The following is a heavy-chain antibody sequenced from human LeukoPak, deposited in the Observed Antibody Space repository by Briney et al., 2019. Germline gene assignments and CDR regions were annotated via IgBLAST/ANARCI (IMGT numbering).Heavy chain of an antibody. CDR2: ISSSSSTI. CDR1: GFTFSSYS. Sequence: GGSLRLSCAASGFTFSSYSMNWVRQAPGKGLEWVSYISSSSSTIYYAASVKGRFTISRDNAKNSLYLQMNSLRAEDTAVYYCARGDYYGSGSYYNDYYYGMDVWGQGTTVTVSS. V-gene: IGHV3-48*01. J-gene: IGHJ6*02. D-gene: IGHD3-10*01. CDR3: ARGDYYGSGSYYNDYYYGMDV.